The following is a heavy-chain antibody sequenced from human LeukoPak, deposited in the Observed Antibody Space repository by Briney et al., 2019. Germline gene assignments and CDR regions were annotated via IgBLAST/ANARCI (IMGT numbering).Heavy chain of an antibody. CDR1: GFTFSSYG. D-gene: IGHD4-17*01. Sequence: GGSLRLSCAASGFTFSSYGMHWVRQAPGKGLEWVAVISYDGSNKYYADSVKGRFTISRDNSKNTLYLQMNSLRAEDTAVYYCARPSYGDYTLPFQHWGQGTLVTVSS. CDR2: ISYDGSNK. J-gene: IGHJ1*01. V-gene: IGHV3-30*03. CDR3: ARPSYGDYTLPFQH.